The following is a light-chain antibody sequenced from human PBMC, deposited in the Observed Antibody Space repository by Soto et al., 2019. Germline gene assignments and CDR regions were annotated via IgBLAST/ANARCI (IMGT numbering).Light chain of an antibody. V-gene: IGKV3-20*01. Sequence: EIVLTQSPGTLSLSPGERATLSCRASLSVTSSYLAWYQQKPGQAPRLLISGASSRATGIPDRFSGSGSGTDFTLTISRLEPEDFAVYYCQQYATSPRTFGQGTKVEIK. CDR3: QQYATSPRT. CDR2: GAS. J-gene: IGKJ1*01. CDR1: LSVTSSY.